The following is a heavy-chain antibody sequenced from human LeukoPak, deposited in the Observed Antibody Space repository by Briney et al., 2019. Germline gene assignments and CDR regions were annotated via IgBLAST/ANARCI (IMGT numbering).Heavy chain of an antibody. CDR3: ASDSGYDYYFDY. Sequence: PSETLSLTCIVSGGSISSSSYYWGWIRQPPGKGLEWIGSIYYSGSTYYNPSLKSQVTISVDTSKNQFSLKLSSVTAADTAVYYCASDSGYDYYFDYWGQGTLVTVSS. CDR2: IYYSGST. D-gene: IGHD5-12*01. J-gene: IGHJ4*02. V-gene: IGHV4-39*01. CDR1: GGSISSSSYY.